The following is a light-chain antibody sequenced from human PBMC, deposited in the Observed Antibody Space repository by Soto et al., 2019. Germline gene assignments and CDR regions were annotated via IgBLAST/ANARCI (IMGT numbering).Light chain of an antibody. CDR1: QSVSSY. V-gene: IGKV3-20*01. J-gene: IGKJ5*01. CDR3: QPYGPSITIT. Sequence: TVFTQSPGTLSLFPGDIANLSCGASQSVSSYLAWYQQKPGQAPRLLXYDSSNRATGIPDRFSGSGSGTDFTLTISRLEPEAFAVYYCQPYGPSITITFGPGTRLEIK. CDR2: DSS.